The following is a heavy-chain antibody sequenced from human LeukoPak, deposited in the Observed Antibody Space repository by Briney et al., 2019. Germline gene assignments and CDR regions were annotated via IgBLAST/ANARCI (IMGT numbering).Heavy chain of an antibody. CDR2: IKSKTDGGTT. V-gene: IGHV3-15*01. D-gene: IGHD3-10*01. CDR1: GFTFSSYA. Sequence: PGGSLRLSCAASGFTFSSYAMSWVRQAPGKGLEWVGRIKSKTDGGTTDYAAPVKGRFTISRDDSKNTLYLQMNSLKTEDTAVYYCTTEGGYYYGSGSYYDYYYYYMDVWGKGTTVTISS. J-gene: IGHJ6*03. CDR3: TTEGGYYYGSGSYYDYYYYYMDV.